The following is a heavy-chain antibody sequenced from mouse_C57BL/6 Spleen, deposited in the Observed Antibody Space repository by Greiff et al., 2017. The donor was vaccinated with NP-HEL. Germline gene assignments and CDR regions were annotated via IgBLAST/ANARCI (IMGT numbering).Heavy chain of an antibody. CDR3: AREGYYGSSGFDY. D-gene: IGHD1-1*01. CDR2: ISYDGSN. CDR1: GYSITSGYS. J-gene: IGHJ2*01. Sequence: DVKLQESGPGLVKPSQSLSLTCSVTGYSITSGYSWNWIRQFPGNKLEWMGYISYDGSNNYNPSLKNRISITRDTSKNQFFLKLNSVTTEDTATYYCAREGYYGSSGFDYWGQGTTLTVSS. V-gene: IGHV3-6*01.